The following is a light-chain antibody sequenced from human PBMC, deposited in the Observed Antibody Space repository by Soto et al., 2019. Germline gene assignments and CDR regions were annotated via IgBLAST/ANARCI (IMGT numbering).Light chain of an antibody. CDR2: DAS. Sequence: EIVLTQSPATLSVSPGERATLSCRASQSISRTLAWYQQRPGQPPRLLIYDASIRATGFPARFSGSGSGTEFNLTISSLQSEDFAVYSCQQYNNWPLTFGGGTTVEIK. J-gene: IGKJ4*01. CDR1: QSISRT. CDR3: QQYNNWPLT. V-gene: IGKV3D-15*01.